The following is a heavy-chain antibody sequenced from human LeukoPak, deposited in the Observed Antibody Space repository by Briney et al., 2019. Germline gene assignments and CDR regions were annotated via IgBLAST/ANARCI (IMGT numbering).Heavy chain of an antibody. V-gene: IGHV4-38-2*02. D-gene: IGHD1-1*01. CDR1: GYSLAGGQC. CDR3: ASNWSDFDY. Sequence: ETLPLTCTVSGYSLAGGQCWAWIRQPPGRGLEWIGSIYHGETTYYNPSLKTRLTISLDTSKNQFSLKLSSVTAADTAVYYCASNWSDFDYWGQGILVTVSS. J-gene: IGHJ4*02. CDR2: IYHGETT.